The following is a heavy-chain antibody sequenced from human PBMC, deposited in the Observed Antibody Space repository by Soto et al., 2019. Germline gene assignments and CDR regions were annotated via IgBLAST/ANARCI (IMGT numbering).Heavy chain of an antibody. J-gene: IGHJ4*02. V-gene: IGHV4-39*01. CDR1: GGSISSSSYY. CDR2: IYYSGST. Sequence: PSETLSLTCTVSGGSISSSSYYWGWIRQPPGKGMERIGSIYYSGSTYYNPSLKSRVTISVDTSKNQFSLKLSSVTAADTAVYYCARHRVGPRYYYDSSGYFEGDYWGQGTLVTVSS. D-gene: IGHD3-22*01. CDR3: ARHRVGPRYYYDSSGYFEGDY.